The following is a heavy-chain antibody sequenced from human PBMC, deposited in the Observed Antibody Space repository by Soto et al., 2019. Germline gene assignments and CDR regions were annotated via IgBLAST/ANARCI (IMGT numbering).Heavy chain of an antibody. CDR3: ARDLGTTGTTFGVGSDY. CDR1: GYTFTSYA. CDR2: INAGNGNT. Sequence: QVQLVQSGAEVKKPGASVKVSCKASGYTFTSYAMHWVRQAPGQRLEWMGWINAGNGNTKYSQKYQGRVTITRDTSASTAYMELISLRSEDTAVYYCARDLGTTGTTFGVGSDYWGQGTLVTVSS. J-gene: IGHJ4*02. V-gene: IGHV1-3*01. D-gene: IGHD1-1*01.